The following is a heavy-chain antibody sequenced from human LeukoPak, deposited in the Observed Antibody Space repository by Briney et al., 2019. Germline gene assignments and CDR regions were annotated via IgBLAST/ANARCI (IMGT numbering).Heavy chain of an antibody. J-gene: IGHJ4*02. Sequence: PPETLCFTCTVPGGSISSYYWSWIRQPPGKGLEGRGYIYCGETTTSNPSLTSQVTISVDTSNNKFSLKLSSVTAADTAVDYCARDRYSSAIFDTWGQGTLVTVSS. CDR3: ARDRYSSAIFDT. D-gene: IGHD6-25*01. CDR1: GGSISSYY. V-gene: IGHV4-59*01. CDR2: IYCGETT.